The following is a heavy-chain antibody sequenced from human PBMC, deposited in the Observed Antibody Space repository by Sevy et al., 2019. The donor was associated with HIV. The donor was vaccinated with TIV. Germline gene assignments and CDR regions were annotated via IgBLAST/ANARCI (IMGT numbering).Heavy chain of an antibody. J-gene: IGHJ4*02. CDR3: ARAYCSGGRCYSLAY. V-gene: IGHV1-18*01. D-gene: IGHD2-15*01. Sequence: ASVKVSCKISGYTFSTYRITWVRQAPGQGLEWMGWISPHNGETNNAQKLQDRITRITDTSTNTAFMELTSLRSDDTAVYYCARAYCSGGRCYSLAYWGQGTLVTVSS. CDR1: GYTFSTYR. CDR2: ISPHNGET.